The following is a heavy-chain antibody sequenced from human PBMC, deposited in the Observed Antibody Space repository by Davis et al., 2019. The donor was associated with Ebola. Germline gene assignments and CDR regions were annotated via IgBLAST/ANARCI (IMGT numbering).Heavy chain of an antibody. Sequence: GGSLRLSCAASGFNFRSYGMHWVRQAPDKGLEWVAVIWYDGSRKYYGDSVKGRFTISRDNSNNLLYLQMNSLRAEDTAVYYCARDKLRESYYYYYGMDVWGQGTTVTVSS. D-gene: IGHD4-17*01. CDR2: IWYDGSRK. CDR3: ARDKLRESYYYYYGMDV. J-gene: IGHJ6*02. V-gene: IGHV3-30*19. CDR1: GFNFRSYG.